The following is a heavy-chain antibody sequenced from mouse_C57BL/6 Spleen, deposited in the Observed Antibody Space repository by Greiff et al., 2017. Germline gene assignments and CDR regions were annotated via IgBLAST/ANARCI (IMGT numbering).Heavy chain of an antibody. J-gene: IGHJ3*01. CDR3: ARDLGYYGSSYSRFAY. CDR1: GYSITSGYY. V-gene: IGHV3-6*01. D-gene: IGHD1-1*01. Sequence: EVKLMESGPGLVKPSQSLSLTCSVTGYSITSGYYWNWIRQFPGNKLEWMGYISYDGSNNYNPSLKNRISITRDTSKNQFFLKLNSVTTEDTATYYCARDLGYYGSSYSRFAYWGQGTLVTVSA. CDR2: ISYDGSN.